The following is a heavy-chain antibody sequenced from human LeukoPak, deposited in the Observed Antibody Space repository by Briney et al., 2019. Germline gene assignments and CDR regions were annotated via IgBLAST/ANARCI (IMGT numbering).Heavy chain of an antibody. D-gene: IGHD6-19*01. CDR1: GGTFSSYA. V-gene: IGHV1-69*04. Sequence: SVKLSCKASGGTFSSYAISWVRQAPGQGLEWVGRSIPILGIANYAQKFQGRVTITADKSTSTAYMELSSLRSEDTAVYYCASEAVAGTYTYFDYWGQGTLVTVSS. CDR2: SIPILGIA. CDR3: ASEAVAGTYTYFDY. J-gene: IGHJ4*02.